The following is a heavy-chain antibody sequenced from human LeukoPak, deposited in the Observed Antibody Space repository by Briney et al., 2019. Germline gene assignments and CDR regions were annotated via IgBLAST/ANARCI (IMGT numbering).Heavy chain of an antibody. Sequence: GGSLRLSCTVSGFTVSSNYMSWVRQAPGKGLEWVSVIYSGGSTYYADSVKGRFTISRDNSKNTLYLQMHSLRAEDTAVYYCARGVTLFAYWGQGTLVTVSS. V-gene: IGHV3-53*01. CDR2: IYSGGST. J-gene: IGHJ4*02. CDR1: GFTVSSNY. CDR3: ARGVTLFAY.